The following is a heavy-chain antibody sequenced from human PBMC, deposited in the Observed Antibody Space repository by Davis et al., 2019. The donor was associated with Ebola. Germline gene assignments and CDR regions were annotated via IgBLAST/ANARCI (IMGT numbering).Heavy chain of an antibody. Sequence: ASVKVSCKASGYTFTRHAIHWVRQAPGQRLEWMGWINAANGNTQYSQKFQGRVTITRDTSASTAYMELSSLRSEDTAVYYCARVADYWGQGTLVTVSS. CDR3: ARVADY. J-gene: IGHJ4*02. V-gene: IGHV1-3*01. CDR1: GYTFTRHA. CDR2: INAANGNT.